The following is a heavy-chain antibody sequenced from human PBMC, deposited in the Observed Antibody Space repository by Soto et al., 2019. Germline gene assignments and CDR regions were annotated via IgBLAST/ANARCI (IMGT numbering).Heavy chain of an antibody. CDR3: TKNSAYALDY. CDR2: IHHGGST. J-gene: IGHJ4*02. V-gene: IGHV4-4*02. CDR1: GGSVSNNNW. D-gene: IGHD5-12*01. Sequence: PSETLSLTCDVSGGSVSNNNWWCWGRQSPGEGLEWIGEIHHGGSTNYIPSLKSRVTISVDRSKNQFFLKVNSVTAADTAVYYCTKNSAYALDYWGRGILVTVSS.